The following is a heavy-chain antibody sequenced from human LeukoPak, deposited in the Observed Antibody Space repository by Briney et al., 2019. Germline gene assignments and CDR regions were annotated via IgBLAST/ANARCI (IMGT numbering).Heavy chain of an antibody. CDR3: ARGTSRYCSSTSCSYFDY. Sequence: GSLRLSCAASGFTFSSYAMSWIRQPPGKGLEWIGEINHSGSTNYSPSLKSRVTISVDTSKNQFSLKLSSVTAADTAVYYCARGTSRYCSSTSCSYFDYWGQGTLVTVSS. J-gene: IGHJ4*02. D-gene: IGHD2-2*01. V-gene: IGHV4-34*01. CDR2: INHSGST. CDR1: GFTFSSYA.